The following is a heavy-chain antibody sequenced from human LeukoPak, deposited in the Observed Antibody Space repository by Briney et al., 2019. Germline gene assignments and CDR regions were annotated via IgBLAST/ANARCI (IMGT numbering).Heavy chain of an antibody. J-gene: IGHJ4*02. CDR1: GYTFTSYD. CDR3: ARGNFDIVATIYYYFDY. V-gene: IGHV1-8*01. D-gene: IGHD5-12*01. Sequence: GASVKVSCKASGYTFTSYDINWVRQATGHGLEWMGWMNPNSGNTGYAQKFQGRVTMTRNTSIGTAYMELSSLRSEDTAVYYCARGNFDIVATIYYYFDYWGQGTLITVSS. CDR2: MNPNSGNT.